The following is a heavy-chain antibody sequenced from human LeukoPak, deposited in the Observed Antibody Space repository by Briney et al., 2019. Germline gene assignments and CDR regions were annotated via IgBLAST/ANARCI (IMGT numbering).Heavy chain of an antibody. CDR3: ARDGDQLLLFYYYYYYMDV. CDR1: GYTFTGYY. D-gene: IGHD2-2*01. J-gene: IGHJ6*03. V-gene: IGHV1-2*02. CDR2: INPNSGGT. Sequence: APVKVSCKASGYTFTGYYMHWVRQAPGQGLEWMGWINPNSGGTNYAQKFQGRVTMTRDTSISTAYMELSRLRSDDTAVYYCARDGDQLLLFYYYYYYMDVWGKGTTVTVSS.